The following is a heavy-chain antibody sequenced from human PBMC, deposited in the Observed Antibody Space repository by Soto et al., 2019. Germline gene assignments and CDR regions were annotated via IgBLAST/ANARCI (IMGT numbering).Heavy chain of an antibody. D-gene: IGHD3-22*01. CDR3: ARGYYESSDYYVGSPAFEY. V-gene: IGHV4-30-4*01. CDR2: IYSGRTT. CDR1: GGSIAGGDYY. Sequence: PSETLSLTCTVFGGSIAGGDYYWAWIRQPPGRGLEWIGYIYSGRTTYYNPPLKGRLTISLAQSQVSLKLTSVTATDTGVYYCARGYYESSDYYVGSPAFEYWGQGARVTVSS. J-gene: IGHJ4*02.